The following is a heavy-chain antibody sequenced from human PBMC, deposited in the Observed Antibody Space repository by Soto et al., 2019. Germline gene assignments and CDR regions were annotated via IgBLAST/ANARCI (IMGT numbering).Heavy chain of an antibody. J-gene: IGHJ6*02. CDR3: ASVYHLAYYYYGMDV. V-gene: IGHV1-69*13. Sequence: SVKVSCKASGGTFSSYAISWVRQAPGQGLEWMGGIIPIFGTANYAQKFQGRVTITADESTSTAYMELSSLSSEDAAVYYCASVYHLAYYYYGMDVWGQGTTVTVSS. CDR1: GGTFSSYA. D-gene: IGHD3-3*02. CDR2: IIPIFGTA.